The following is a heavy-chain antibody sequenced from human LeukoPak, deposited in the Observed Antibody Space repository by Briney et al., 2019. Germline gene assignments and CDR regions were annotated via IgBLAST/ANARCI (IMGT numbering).Heavy chain of an antibody. CDR2: IDPSDSYT. D-gene: IGHD6-6*01. CDR3: ATTIEYSSSSAEYFQH. CDR1: GYSFTSYW. J-gene: IGHJ1*01. V-gene: IGHV5-10-1*01. Sequence: GESLKTSCKGSGYSFTSYWISWVRQMPGKGLEWMGRIDPSDSYTKYSPSFQGHVTISADKSISTAYLQWSSLKASDTAMYYCATTIEYSSSSAEYFQHWGQGTLVTVSS.